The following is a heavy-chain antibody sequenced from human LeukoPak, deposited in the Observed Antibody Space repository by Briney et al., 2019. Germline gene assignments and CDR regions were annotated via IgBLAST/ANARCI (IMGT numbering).Heavy chain of an antibody. Sequence: SETLSLTCTVSGGSISSYYWSWIRQPPGKGLEWIGYIYYSGSTNYNPSLKSRVTISVDTSKNQFSLKLSSVTAADTAVYYCARHTVGVNGMDVWGQGTTVTVSS. V-gene: IGHV4-59*08. D-gene: IGHD3-16*01. CDR1: GGSISSYY. J-gene: IGHJ6*02. CDR3: ARHTVGVNGMDV. CDR2: IYYSGST.